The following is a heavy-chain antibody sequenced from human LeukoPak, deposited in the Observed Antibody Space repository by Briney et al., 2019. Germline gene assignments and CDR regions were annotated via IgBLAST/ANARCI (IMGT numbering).Heavy chain of an antibody. D-gene: IGHD5-24*01. CDR3: ARGRGWLQSTPFDY. V-gene: IGHV4-59*01. CDR1: GGSISSYY. J-gene: IGHJ4*02. Sequence: SETLSLTRTVSGGSISSYYWSWIRQPPGKGLEWIGYIYYSGSTNYNPSLKSRVTISVDTSKNEFSLKLSSVTAADTAVYYCARGRGWLQSTPFDYWGQGTLVTVSS. CDR2: IYYSGST.